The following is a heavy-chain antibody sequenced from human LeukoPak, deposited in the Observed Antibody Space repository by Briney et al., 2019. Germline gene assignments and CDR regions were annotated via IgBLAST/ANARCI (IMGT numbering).Heavy chain of an antibody. CDR2: IYDSGST. Sequence: SETLSLTCTVSGGSISSSYWSWIRQPPGKGLEWIGYIYDSGSTNYNPSLKSRVTISGDTSKNQFPLKLSSVTAADTAVYYCARSSGYYYDSGGYYYAQYFQHWGQGTLVTVSS. CDR3: ARSSGYYYDSGGYYYAQYFQH. J-gene: IGHJ1*01. D-gene: IGHD3-22*01. V-gene: IGHV4-59*01. CDR1: GGSISSSY.